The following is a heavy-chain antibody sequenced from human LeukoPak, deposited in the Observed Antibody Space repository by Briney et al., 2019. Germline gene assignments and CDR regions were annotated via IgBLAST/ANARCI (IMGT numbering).Heavy chain of an antibody. J-gene: IGHJ4*02. CDR2: IIPILGIA. CDR3: ARDLAGATTGAIPLFDY. D-gene: IGHD1-1*01. Sequence: GSSVKVSCKASGGTFSSYAISWVRQAPGQGLEWMGRIIPILGIANYAQKLQGRVTVTTDTSTSTAYMELRSLRSDDTAVYYCARDLAGATTGAIPLFDYWGQGTLVTVSS. V-gene: IGHV1-69*04. CDR1: GGTFSSYA.